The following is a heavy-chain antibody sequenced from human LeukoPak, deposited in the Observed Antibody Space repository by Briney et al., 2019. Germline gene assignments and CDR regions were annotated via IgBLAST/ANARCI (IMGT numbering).Heavy chain of an antibody. D-gene: IGHD6-19*01. Sequence: PSETLSLTCAVYGGSFSGYYWSWICQPPGKGLEWIGEINHSGNTDYNPSLKSRVTISVDTSKNQFSLKLSSVTAADTAVYYCARSTYSSGPVDYWGQGTLVTVSS. CDR3: ARSTYSSGPVDY. V-gene: IGHV4-34*01. CDR2: INHSGNT. J-gene: IGHJ4*02. CDR1: GGSFSGYY.